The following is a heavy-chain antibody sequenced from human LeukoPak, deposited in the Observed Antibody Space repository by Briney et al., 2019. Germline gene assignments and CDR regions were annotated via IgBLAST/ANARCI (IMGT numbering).Heavy chain of an antibody. Sequence: GGSLRLSCAASGFTVSSNYMGWVRQAPGKGLEYVLVIYSGGNTYYAGSVKGRFTISRDNSKNTVYLRMNSLRAEDTAVFYCARLVATTGRLYFDYWGQGTMVTVSS. CDR3: ARLVATTGRLYFDY. CDR1: GFTVSSNY. V-gene: IGHV3-53*01. D-gene: IGHD1-1*01. CDR2: IYSGGNT. J-gene: IGHJ4*02.